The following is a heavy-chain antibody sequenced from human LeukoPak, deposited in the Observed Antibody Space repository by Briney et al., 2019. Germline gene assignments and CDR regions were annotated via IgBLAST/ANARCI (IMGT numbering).Heavy chain of an antibody. CDR1: GGSISRDY. V-gene: IGHV4-59*12. CDR3: ARDRGGYTYSHDY. CDR2: IYHDGST. J-gene: IGHJ4*02. Sequence: SETLSLTCIVSGGSISRDYWSWIRQSPEKGLEWIGEIYHDGSTNYNPSLKSRVTISMDKSKNQLSLKLNFVTAADTAVYYCARDRGGYTYSHDYWGQGTLVTVSS. D-gene: IGHD5-18*01.